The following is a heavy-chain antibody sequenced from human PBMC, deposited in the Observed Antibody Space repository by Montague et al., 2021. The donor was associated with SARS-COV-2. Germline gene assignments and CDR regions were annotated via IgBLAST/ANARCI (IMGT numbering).Heavy chain of an antibody. J-gene: IGHJ4*02. V-gene: IGHV4-39*01. CDR3: ATITLGYCTDGVCQHLDY. D-gene: IGHD2-8*01. CDR1: GGSISSSSYY. Sequence: SETLSLTCTVSGGSISSSSYYWGWLRQPPGKGLEWIGSIYYSGSTYYNPSLKSRVTISVDTSKNQFSLKLSSVTAADTAVYYCATITLGYCTDGVCQHLDYWGQGTLVTVSS. CDR2: IYYSGST.